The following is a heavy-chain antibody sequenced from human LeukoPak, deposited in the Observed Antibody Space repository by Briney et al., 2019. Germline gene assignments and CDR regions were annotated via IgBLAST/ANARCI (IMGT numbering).Heavy chain of an antibody. CDR3: ARFCGSTSCHSGYYYGIDV. D-gene: IGHD2-2*01. CDR2: IYHGGST. J-gene: IGHJ6*02. V-gene: IGHV4-4*02. Sequence: SETLSLTCAVSGGSIKSNNWWSWVRQPPGKGLEWIGEIYHGGSTNYNPSLESRVTVSVDKSKNQFSLDLSSVTAADTAVYYCARFCGSTSCHSGYYYGIDVWGQGTTVTVSS. CDR1: GGSIKSNNW.